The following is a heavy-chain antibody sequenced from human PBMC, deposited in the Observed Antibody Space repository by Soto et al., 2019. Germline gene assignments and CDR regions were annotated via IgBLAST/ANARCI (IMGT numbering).Heavy chain of an antibody. CDR2: ISSSGSTI. V-gene: IGHV3-48*02. CDR1: EFSFSSHS. Sequence: GSLRLSCAASEFSFSSHSMKWVRQAPGKGLEWVSYISSSGSTIYYADSVKGRFTISRDNAKNSLYLQMNSLRDDDTAVYYCARGRGYCGGTNCYLDYWGQGA. D-gene: IGHD2-21*01. CDR3: ARGRGYCGGTNCYLDY. J-gene: IGHJ4*02.